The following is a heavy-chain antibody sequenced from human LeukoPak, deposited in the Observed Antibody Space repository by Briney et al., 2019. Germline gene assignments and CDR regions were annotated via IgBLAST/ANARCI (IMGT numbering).Heavy chain of an antibody. CDR3: AKDREGVRYFD. CDR1: GFTFSIYA. Sequence: GGSLRLSCAASGFTFSIYAMSWVRQAPGKGLEWVSTISDSGGSTYYADSVKDRFTISRDNSKNTVYLQMNSLRAEDTAVYYCAKDREGVRYFDWGQGTLVTVSS. J-gene: IGHJ4*02. CDR2: ISDSGGST. V-gene: IGHV3-23*01. D-gene: IGHD3-9*01.